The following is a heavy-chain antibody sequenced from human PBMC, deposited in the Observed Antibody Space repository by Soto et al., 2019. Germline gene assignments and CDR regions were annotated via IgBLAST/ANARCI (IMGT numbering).Heavy chain of an antibody. CDR1: GDTFTSYP. J-gene: IGHJ4*02. D-gene: IGHD3-3*01. V-gene: IGHV1-69*06. Sequence: GASVKVSCKASGDTFTSYPFSWVRQAPGQGLEWMGGIIPLFGTPNYAQKFQGRLTITADKSTSTVYMEMSGLNSDDTAVYYCARNGVAGMDHWGQGTLVTVSS. CDR2: IIPLFGTP. CDR3: ARNGVAGMDH.